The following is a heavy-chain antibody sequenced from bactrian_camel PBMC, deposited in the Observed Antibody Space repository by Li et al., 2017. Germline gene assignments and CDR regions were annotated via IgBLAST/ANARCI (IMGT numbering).Heavy chain of an antibody. CDR3: AADLSACAEIGFDARRYHS. Sequence: HVQLVESGGGSVQAGGTLKLSCKGSTYTTGYCLAWFRRASQDKEREAVAVIGSDGKTNYADSVKGRFTISKDSAKNTLYLQMISLRPEDTGMYYCAADLSACAEIGFDARRYHSWGQGTQVTVS. CDR2: IGSDGKT. V-gene: IGHV3S55*01. D-gene: IGHD1*01. CDR1: TYTTGYC. J-gene: IGHJ4*01.